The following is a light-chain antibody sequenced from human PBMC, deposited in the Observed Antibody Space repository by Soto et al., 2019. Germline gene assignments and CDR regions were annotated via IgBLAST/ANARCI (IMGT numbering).Light chain of an antibody. Sequence: EIVLTQSPGTLSLSPGQRATLSCRASQIVSTNYLAWYQHKPGQAPRLLIYGASTRATGIQDRFSGSGSGTDFTLTISGLESEDFAVYYCQVYGDSPMYTFGQGTKVDIK. V-gene: IGKV3-20*01. J-gene: IGKJ2*01. CDR3: QVYGDSPMYT. CDR1: QIVSTNY. CDR2: GAS.